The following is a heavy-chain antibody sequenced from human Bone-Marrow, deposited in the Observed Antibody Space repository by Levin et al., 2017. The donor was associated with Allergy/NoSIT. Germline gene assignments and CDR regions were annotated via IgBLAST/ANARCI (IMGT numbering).Heavy chain of an antibody. CDR1: GFNFRIYA. Sequence: SGGSLRLSCAASGFNFRIYAMSWVRQAPGKGLEWVAAMTGTGGSTYHPDSVKGRFAISRDVSKNTLFLQMDSLRAEDTATYYCARMKPMGGYWHYTMDFWGHGTTVTVSS. CDR2: MTGTGGST. CDR3: ARMKPMGGYWHYTMDF. D-gene: IGHD2-21*01. J-gene: IGHJ6*02. V-gene: IGHV3-23*01.